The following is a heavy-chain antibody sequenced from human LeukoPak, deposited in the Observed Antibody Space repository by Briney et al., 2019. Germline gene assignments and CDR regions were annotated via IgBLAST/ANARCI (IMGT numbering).Heavy chain of an antibody. Sequence: ASVKVSCKASGYTFTSYDINWVRQATGQGLEWMGWMNPNSGNTGYAQKFQGRVTMTRNTSISTAYMELSSLRSEDTAMYYCARGRTAMDQADYWGQGTLVTVSS. CDR1: GYTFTSYD. D-gene: IGHD5-18*01. CDR2: MNPNSGNT. J-gene: IGHJ4*02. CDR3: ARGRTAMDQADY. V-gene: IGHV1-8*01.